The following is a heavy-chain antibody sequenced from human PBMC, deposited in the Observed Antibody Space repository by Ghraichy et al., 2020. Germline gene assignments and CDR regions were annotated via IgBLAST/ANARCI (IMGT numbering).Heavy chain of an antibody. CDR2: ISGSGGST. J-gene: IGHJ2*01. Sequence: LSLTCAASGFTFSSYAMSWVRQAPGKGLEWVSAISGSGGSTYYADSVKGRFTISRDNSKNTLYLQMNSLRAEDTAVYYCAKDRRGNWYFDLWGRGTLVTVSS. CDR1: GFTFSSYA. V-gene: IGHV3-23*01. CDR3: AKDRRGNWYFDL.